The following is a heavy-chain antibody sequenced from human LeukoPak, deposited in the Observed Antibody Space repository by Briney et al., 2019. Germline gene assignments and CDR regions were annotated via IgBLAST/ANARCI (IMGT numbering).Heavy chain of an antibody. Sequence: YPSGTLSLTCAVSGGSISSSNNYWGWIRQPPGKGLEWIGNIYYSGSTHYNPSLKTRVTISVDTSKNQFSLKLSSVSAADTAVYYCAIISVSTNLLDPWGQGTLVTVSS. D-gene: IGHD5/OR15-5a*01. CDR3: AIISVSTNLLDP. CDR1: GGSISSSNNY. V-gene: IGHV4-39*01. J-gene: IGHJ5*02. CDR2: IYYSGST.